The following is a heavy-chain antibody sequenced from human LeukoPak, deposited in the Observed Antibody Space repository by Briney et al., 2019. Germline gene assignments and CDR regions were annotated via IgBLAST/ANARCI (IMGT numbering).Heavy chain of an antibody. V-gene: IGHV3-23*01. Sequence: AGGSLRLSCAPSGFTFSSYAMSWVRQAPGKGLEWVSSITSSGAATYYADSVKGRFTISRDNSDNTLYLQMNSLRAEDTAVYYCAKDRPNYYGSNGHYYKLNGDCWGQGTLVTVSS. J-gene: IGHJ4*02. D-gene: IGHD3-22*01. CDR2: ITSSGAAT. CDR3: AKDRPNYYGSNGHYYKLNGDC. CDR1: GFTFSSYA.